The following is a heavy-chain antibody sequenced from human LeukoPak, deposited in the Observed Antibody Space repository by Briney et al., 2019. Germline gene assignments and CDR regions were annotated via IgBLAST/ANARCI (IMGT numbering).Heavy chain of an antibody. J-gene: IGHJ3*02. CDR2: FNPASGGT. CDR1: GYTFTSYY. Sequence: ASVKVSCKASGYTFTSYYMHWVRQPPGQGLEWMGWFNPASGGTNYAQKFQGRVTMTRDTSINTAYMELSSLGLDDTAVYYCARGLYYGGNQRAHDAFDIWGQGTLVTVSS. CDR3: ARGLYYGGNQRAHDAFDI. V-gene: IGHV1-2*02. D-gene: IGHD4-23*01.